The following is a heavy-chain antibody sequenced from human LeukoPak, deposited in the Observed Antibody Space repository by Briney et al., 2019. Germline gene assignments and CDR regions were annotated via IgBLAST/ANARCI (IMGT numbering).Heavy chain of an antibody. CDR3: AKAPYGTVGYVPYFDY. CDR2: IWYDGSNK. V-gene: IGHV3-33*06. J-gene: IGHJ4*02. D-gene: IGHD5-12*01. CDR1: GFTFSSYG. Sequence: GGSLRLSCAASGFTFSSYGMHWVRQAPGKGLEWVAVIWYDGSNKYYADSVKGRFTISRDNSKNTLYLQMISLRAEDTAVYYCAKAPYGTVGYVPYFDYWGQGTLVTVSS.